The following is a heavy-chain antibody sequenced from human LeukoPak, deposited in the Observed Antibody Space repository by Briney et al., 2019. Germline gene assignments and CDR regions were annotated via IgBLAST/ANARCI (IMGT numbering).Heavy chain of an antibody. CDR2: ISAYNGNT. J-gene: IGHJ6*02. D-gene: IGHD2-2*01. Sequence: ASVKVSCKASGYTFTSFGISWVRQAPGQGLERMGWISAYNGNTNYAQKLQGRVTMTTDTSTSTAYMELRSLRSDDTAVYYCARDYCSSTSCKYYYYGMDVWGQGTTVTVSS. CDR3: ARDYCSSTSCKYYYYGMDV. CDR1: GYTFTSFG. V-gene: IGHV1-18*01.